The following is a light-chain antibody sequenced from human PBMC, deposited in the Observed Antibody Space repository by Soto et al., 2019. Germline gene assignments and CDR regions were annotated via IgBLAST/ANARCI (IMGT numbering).Light chain of an antibody. V-gene: IGKV1-9*01. J-gene: IGKJ4*01. CDR1: QGIGSY. Sequence: DRVTITCRASQGIGSYLAWYQQKPGEAPKLLIFAASTLQSGVPSRFSGSGSGTDFTLTISSLQAEDFATYYCQQLSTYPSTFGGGTKVDIK. CDR3: QQLSTYPST. CDR2: AAS.